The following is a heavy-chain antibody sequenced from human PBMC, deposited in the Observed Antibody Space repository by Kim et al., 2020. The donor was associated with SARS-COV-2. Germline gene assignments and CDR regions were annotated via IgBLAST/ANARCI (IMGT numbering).Heavy chain of an antibody. D-gene: IGHD3-3*01. J-gene: IGHJ4*02. V-gene: IGHV3-7*01. CDR2: IKQDGREK. CDR3: ARTRGVDS. Sequence: GGSLRLSCAASGFTFSNFWMSWVRQAPGKGLEWVANIKQDGREKNYLDSVKGRFTVSRDNARNSLSLQMNSLRVEDTAVYYCARTRGVDSLGQGTLVTVSS. CDR1: GFTFSNFW.